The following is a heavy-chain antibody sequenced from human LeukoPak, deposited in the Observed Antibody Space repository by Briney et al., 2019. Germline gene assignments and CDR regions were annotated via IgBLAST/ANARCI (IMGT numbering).Heavy chain of an antibody. CDR2: ICGSGGTT. J-gene: IGHJ4*02. Sequence: GGSLRLSCAASGFTFNNYAMSWVRQAPGKGLEWVSVICGSGGTTYYADSVKGRFTISRDNAKNSLYLQMNSLRAEDTAVYYCASNELGSYDSSGYSLNFDYWGQGTLVTVYS. CDR1: GFTFNNYA. CDR3: ASNELGSYDSSGYSLNFDY. D-gene: IGHD3-22*01. V-gene: IGHV3-23*01.